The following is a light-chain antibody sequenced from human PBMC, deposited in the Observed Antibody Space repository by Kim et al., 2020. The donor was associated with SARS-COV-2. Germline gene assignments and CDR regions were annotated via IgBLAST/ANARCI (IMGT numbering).Light chain of an antibody. CDR3: QSYDSSLSGWV. CDR1: SANIGAGYA. V-gene: IGLV1-40*01. Sequence: QRITISCTGSSANIGAGYAVHWYQQLPGPVPKLLIYANTTRPSGVPDRFSGSKSGTAAFLAIAGLQGEDEADYYCQSYDSSLSGWVFGGGTQLTVL. J-gene: IGLJ3*02. CDR2: ANT.